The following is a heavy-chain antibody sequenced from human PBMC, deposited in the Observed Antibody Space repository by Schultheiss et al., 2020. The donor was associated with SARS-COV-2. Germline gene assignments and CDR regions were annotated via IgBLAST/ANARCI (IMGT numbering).Heavy chain of an antibody. D-gene: IGHD1-26*01. CDR2: INHSGST. CDR3: ARGGSGSLLLDNWFDP. V-gene: IGHV4-39*07. CDR1: GGSISSSSYY. J-gene: IGHJ5*02. Sequence: SETLSLTCTVSGGSISSSSYYWSWIRQPPGKGLEWIGEINHSGSTNYNPSLKSRVTISVDTSKNQFSLKLSSVTAADTAVYYCARGGSGSLLLDNWFDPWGQGTLVTVSS.